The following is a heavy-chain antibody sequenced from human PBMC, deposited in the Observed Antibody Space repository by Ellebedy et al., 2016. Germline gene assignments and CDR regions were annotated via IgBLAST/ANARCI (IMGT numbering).Heavy chain of an antibody. Sequence: GESLKISCTASGFTFSNYWMHWVRQAPGKGLVWVSRINSDGSTTGYADSVKGRFTISRDNAKNTLYLQMNSLRAEDTAVYYCTRYNWNSGHYWGQGTLVTVSS. J-gene: IGHJ4*02. CDR3: TRYNWNSGHY. D-gene: IGHD1-7*01. CDR2: INSDGSTT. V-gene: IGHV3-74*01. CDR1: GFTFSNYW.